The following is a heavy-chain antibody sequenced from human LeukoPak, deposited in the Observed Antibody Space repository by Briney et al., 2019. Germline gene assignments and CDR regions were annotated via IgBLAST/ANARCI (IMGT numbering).Heavy chain of an antibody. V-gene: IGHV4-34*01. CDR1: GGSFSGYY. Sequence: SETLSLTCAVYGGSFSGYYWSWIRQPPGKGLEWIGEINHSGSTNYNPSLKSRVTISVDTSKNQFSLKLSSVTAADTAMYYCANSRLTGIDLWGQGTQVTVSS. D-gene: IGHD1-14*01. J-gene: IGHJ4*03. CDR3: ANSRLTGIDL. CDR2: INHSGST.